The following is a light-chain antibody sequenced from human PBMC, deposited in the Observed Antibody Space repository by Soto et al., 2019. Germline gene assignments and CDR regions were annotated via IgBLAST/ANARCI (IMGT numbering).Light chain of an antibody. CDR2: DAS. V-gene: IGKV3-11*01. J-gene: IGKJ4*01. Sequence: EIVLTQSPATLSLSPGERATLSCRASQSVSSYLAWYQQKPGQAPRLLIYDASNRATGIPARFSGSGSGTAFTLTISSLEPEDFAVYYCQQRSNWLVTFGEGTKVEIK. CDR3: QQRSNWLVT. CDR1: QSVSSY.